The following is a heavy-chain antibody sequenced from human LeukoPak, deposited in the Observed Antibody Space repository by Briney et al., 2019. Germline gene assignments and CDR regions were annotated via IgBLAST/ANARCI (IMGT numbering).Heavy chain of an antibody. CDR2: INPNSGGT. CDR3: AREGRLRYFDWLPRYNWFDP. J-gene: IGHJ5*02. D-gene: IGHD3-9*01. V-gene: IGHV1-2*02. CDR1: GYAFVNYA. Sequence: ASVKVSCKSSGYAFVNYAITWVRQAPGQGLEWMGWINPNSGGTNYAQKFQGGVTMTRDTSISTAYMELSRLRSDDTAVYYCAREGRLRYFDWLPRYNWFDPWGQGTLVTVSS.